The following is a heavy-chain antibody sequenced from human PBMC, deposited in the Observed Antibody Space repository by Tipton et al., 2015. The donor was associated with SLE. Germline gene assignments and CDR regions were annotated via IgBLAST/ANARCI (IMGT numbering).Heavy chain of an antibody. V-gene: IGHV4-34*01. J-gene: IGHJ5*02. Sequence: TLSLTCAVYGGSFSGYYWSWIRQPPGKGLEWIGEINHSGRTNYNPSLKSRVTISVDTSKNQFSLKLTYVTAADTAVYYCVRGGGSSSGRWFDPWGRGTLVTVSS. D-gene: IGHD3-10*01. CDR3: VRGGGSSSGRWFDP. CDR2: INHSGRT. CDR1: GGSFSGYY.